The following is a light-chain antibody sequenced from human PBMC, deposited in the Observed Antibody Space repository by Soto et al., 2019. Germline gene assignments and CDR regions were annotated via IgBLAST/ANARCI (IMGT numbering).Light chain of an antibody. Sequence: DIQMTQSPSTLSASVGDRVAITCRASQNINSKLAWYQKKPGKAPKLLISDAYSLESGVPSRFSGSGSGTEFTLTIGGLQPDDFATYYCQQYGSSPRTFGQGTKVEIK. CDR3: QQYGSSPRT. J-gene: IGKJ1*01. CDR2: DAY. CDR1: QNINSK. V-gene: IGKV1-5*01.